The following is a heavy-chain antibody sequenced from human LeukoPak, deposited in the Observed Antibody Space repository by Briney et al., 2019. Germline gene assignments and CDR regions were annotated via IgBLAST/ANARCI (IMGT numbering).Heavy chain of an antibody. CDR1: GGSISSSSYY. Sequence: PSETLSLTCTVSGGSISSSSYYWGWIRQPPGKGLEWIGYIYYSGSTNYNPSLKSRVTISVDTSKNQFSLKLSSVTAADTAVYYCAREAYDNSGYYRGYFDYWGQGTLVTVSS. V-gene: IGHV4-61*05. D-gene: IGHD3-22*01. CDR2: IYYSGST. J-gene: IGHJ4*02. CDR3: AREAYDNSGYYRGYFDY.